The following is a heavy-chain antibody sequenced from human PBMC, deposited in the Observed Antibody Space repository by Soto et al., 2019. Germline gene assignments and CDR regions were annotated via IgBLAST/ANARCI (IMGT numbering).Heavy chain of an antibody. Sequence: ASVKVSCKSSGYTFTSYAMHCVRQAPGQRLEWMGWINAGNGNTKYSQKFQGRVTITRDTSASTAYMELSSLRSEDTAVYYCARGRRAVADFDYWGQGTLVTVS. CDR2: INAGNGNT. D-gene: IGHD6-19*01. CDR3: ARGRRAVADFDY. J-gene: IGHJ4*02. CDR1: GYTFTSYA. V-gene: IGHV1-3*01.